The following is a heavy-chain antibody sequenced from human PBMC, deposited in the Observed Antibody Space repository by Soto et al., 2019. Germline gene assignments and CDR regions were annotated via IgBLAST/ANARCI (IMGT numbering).Heavy chain of an antibody. CDR1: GFSFNSYA. V-gene: IGHV3-23*01. CDR2: ISARGGSL. CDR3: ATGSIEYSASVDN. D-gene: IGHD5-12*01. Sequence: EVQLLESGGGLVQPGGSLRLACAASGFSFNSYAMVGGRQAPGKGLEWVSVISARGGSLYFADSVKGRFTISRDNSKNVLYLEMNNLRADDTATYFCATGSIEYSASVDNWGQGTLVLVS. J-gene: IGHJ4*02.